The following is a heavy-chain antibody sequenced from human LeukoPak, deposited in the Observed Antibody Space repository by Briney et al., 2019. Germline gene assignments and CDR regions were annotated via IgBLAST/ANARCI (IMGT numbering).Heavy chain of an antibody. CDR3: AKPAPGYSSSWYFGFGY. D-gene: IGHD6-13*01. CDR1: GFTFSSYA. V-gene: IGHV3-23*01. J-gene: IGHJ4*02. CDR2: ISGSGGST. Sequence: GGSLRLSCAASGFTFSSYAMSWVRQAPGKGLEWVSTISGSGGSTYYADSAKGRFTISRDNSKNTLYLQMNSLRAEDTAVYYCAKPAPGYSSSWYFGFGYWGQGTLATVSS.